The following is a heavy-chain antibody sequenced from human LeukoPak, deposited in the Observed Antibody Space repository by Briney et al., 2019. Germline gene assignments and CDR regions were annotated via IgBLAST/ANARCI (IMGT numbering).Heavy chain of an antibody. D-gene: IGHD3-16*02. CDR3: ARRTFGGVIAY. V-gene: IGHV3-7*01. Sequence: GGSLRLSCAASGFTFSNAWMSWVRQAPGRGLQWVASMKGDGSHIYYVDSVKGRFTISRDNARNSLYLQMNSLRAEDTAVYYCARRTFGGVIAYWGQGTLVTVSS. CDR2: MKGDGSHI. CDR1: GFTFSNAW. J-gene: IGHJ4*02.